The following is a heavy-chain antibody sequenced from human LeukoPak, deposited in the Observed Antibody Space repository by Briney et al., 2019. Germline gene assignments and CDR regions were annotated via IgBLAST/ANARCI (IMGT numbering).Heavy chain of an antibody. Sequence: SETLSLTCAVYGGSFSGYYWSWIRQPPEKGLEWIVEINHSGSTNYNPSLKSRVTISVDTSKNQFSLKLSSVTAADTAVYYCARQIRFLEWLFDYWGQGTLVTVSS. D-gene: IGHD3-3*01. V-gene: IGHV4-34*01. CDR3: ARQIRFLEWLFDY. CDR1: GGSFSGYY. CDR2: INHSGST. J-gene: IGHJ4*02.